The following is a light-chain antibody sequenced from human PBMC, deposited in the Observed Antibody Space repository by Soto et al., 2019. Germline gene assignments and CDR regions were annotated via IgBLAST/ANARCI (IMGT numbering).Light chain of an antibody. CDR1: QSIRTW. Sequence: DIQMTQSPSTLSASIGDRVTITCRASQSIRTWLAWYQQKPGKAPKVLIYKASSLESGVPSRFSGSGSGTEFTLAISSLHPDDFATYYCQQYNSYSWTFGQGTKVEIK. V-gene: IGKV1-5*03. CDR3: QQYNSYSWT. J-gene: IGKJ1*01. CDR2: KAS.